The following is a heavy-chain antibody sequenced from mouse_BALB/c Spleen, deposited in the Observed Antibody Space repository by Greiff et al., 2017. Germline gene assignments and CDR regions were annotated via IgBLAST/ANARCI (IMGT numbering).Heavy chain of an antibody. CDR1: GYTFTSYW. V-gene: IGHV1-69*02. J-gene: IGHJ3*01. CDR3: ARARDYYGSSYGFAD. Sequence: QVQLQQPGAELVKPGASVKLSCKASGYTFTSYWMHWVKQRPGQGLEWIGEIDPSDSYTNYNQKFKGKATLTVDKSSSTAYMQLSSLTSEDSAVYYCARARDYYGSSYGFADWGQGTLVTVSA. CDR2: IDPSDSYT. D-gene: IGHD1-1*01.